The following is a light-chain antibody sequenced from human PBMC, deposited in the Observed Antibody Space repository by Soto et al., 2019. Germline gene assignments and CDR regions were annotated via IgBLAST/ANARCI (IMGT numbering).Light chain of an antibody. CDR3: KHYNSXSEA. CDR2: KAS. J-gene: IGKJ1*01. CDR1: QTISSW. Sequence: DIQMTQSPSTLSGSVGDRVTITCRASQTISSWLAWYQQKPWKAPKLLIYKASTLKIWVPSRFSGSGSGTEFTLTISSLQPDDFATYYSKHYNSXSEACGQGTKV. V-gene: IGKV1-5*03.